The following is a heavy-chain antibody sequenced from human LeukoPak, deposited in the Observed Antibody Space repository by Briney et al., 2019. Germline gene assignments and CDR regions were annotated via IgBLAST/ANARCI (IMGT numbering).Heavy chain of an antibody. Sequence: PSETLSLTCTVSGGSISSGGYYWSWIRQHPGKGLEWIGYIYYSGSTYYNPSLKSRVTISVDTSKNQFSLKLSSVTAADTAVYYCARGALSMSDAFDIWGQGTMVTVSS. V-gene: IGHV4-31*03. J-gene: IGHJ3*02. CDR3: ARGALSMSDAFDI. D-gene: IGHD3-10*02. CDR2: IYYSGST. CDR1: GGSISSGGYY.